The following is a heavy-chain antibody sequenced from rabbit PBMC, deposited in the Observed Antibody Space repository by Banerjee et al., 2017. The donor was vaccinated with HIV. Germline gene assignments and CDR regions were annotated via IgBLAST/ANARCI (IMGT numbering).Heavy chain of an antibody. J-gene: IGHJ4*01. CDR1: GFDFSSNA. Sequence: QEQLEESGGGLVKPEGSLTLTCKASGFDFSSNAMCWVRQAPGKGLEWIACIYVGSSDSTAYATWAKGRFTISKTSSTTVTLQMTRLTAADTATYFCARDLAGVIGWNFGLWGQGTLVTVS. CDR2: IYVGSSDST. CDR3: ARDLAGVIGWNFGL. V-gene: IGHV1S45*01. D-gene: IGHD4-1*01.